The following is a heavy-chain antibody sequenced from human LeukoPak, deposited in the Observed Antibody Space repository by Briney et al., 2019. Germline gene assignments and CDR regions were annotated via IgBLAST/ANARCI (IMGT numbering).Heavy chain of an antibody. J-gene: IGHJ4*02. CDR2: IVSKTDSGTT. V-gene: IGHV3-15*04. CDR3: TRDEGDDYFDN. CDR1: GFPFSDAW. D-gene: IGHD3-16*01. Sequence: PGGSLRLSCAASGFPFSDAWMSWVRQAPGKGLEWVGRIVSKTDSGTTEYAAPVKGSFTISRDDSKNTLYLQMNSLKTEDTAVYYCTRDEGDDYFDNWGQGTLVTVSS.